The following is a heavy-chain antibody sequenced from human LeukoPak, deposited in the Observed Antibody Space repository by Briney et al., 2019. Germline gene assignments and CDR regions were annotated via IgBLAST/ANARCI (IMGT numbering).Heavy chain of an antibody. CDR1: GFTFSRYW. D-gene: IGHD4-17*01. V-gene: IGHV3-7*01. CDR2: IKEDGSGK. Sequence: PGGSLRLSCAASGFTFSRYWMSWVRQAPGKGVEGVANIKEDGSGKNYVGTVKGRLTISSDNAKNSLYLEMTSLRAEATAVYYCARDSPYGDYDAFVIWGQGTMVTVSS. CDR3: ARDSPYGDYDAFVI. J-gene: IGHJ3*02.